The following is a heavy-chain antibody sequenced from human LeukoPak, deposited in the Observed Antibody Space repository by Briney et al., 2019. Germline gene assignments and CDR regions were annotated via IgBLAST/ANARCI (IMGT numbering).Heavy chain of an antibody. CDR1: GFTFSSYA. Sequence: PGGSLRLSCAASGFTFSSYAMSWVRQAPGKGLEWVSAISGSGGSTYYADSVKGRFTISRDNSKNTLYLQMNSLRAEDTAVYYCAKDIVVVTAPYYFHYWGQGTLVTVSS. CDR3: AKDIVVVTAPYYFHY. V-gene: IGHV3-23*01. CDR2: ISGSGGST. D-gene: IGHD2-21*02. J-gene: IGHJ4*02.